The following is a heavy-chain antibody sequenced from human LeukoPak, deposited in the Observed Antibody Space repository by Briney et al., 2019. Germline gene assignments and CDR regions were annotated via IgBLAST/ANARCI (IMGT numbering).Heavy chain of an antibody. Sequence: SETLSLTCTVSGYSISSGYYWGWIRQPPGKGLEWIGSIYHSGSTYYNPSLKSRVTISVDTSKNQFSLKLSSVTAAATAVYYCAREGSTMIVVVRGGDFDYWGQGTLVTVSS. CDR3: AREGSTMIVVVRGGDFDY. CDR1: GYSISSGYY. V-gene: IGHV4-38-2*02. J-gene: IGHJ4*02. D-gene: IGHD3-22*01. CDR2: IYHSGST.